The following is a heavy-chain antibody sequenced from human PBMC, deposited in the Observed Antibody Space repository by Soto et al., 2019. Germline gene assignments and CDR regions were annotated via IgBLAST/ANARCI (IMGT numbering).Heavy chain of an antibody. CDR1: GFTCDSHG. J-gene: IGHJ5*02. V-gene: IGHV3-30*18. CDR2: ISSDGTNK. CDR3: AKELLPNQVTTCGS. Sequence: QVQLVESGGGAVQPGRSLRLSCAASGFTCDSHGIHLVLQAPGKWLEWVAGISSDGTNKYYADSVKGRFTISRDNFNNILYLQMSSLRAEDTDVYYCAKELLPNQVTTCGSWGQGTLVTVSS. D-gene: IGHD1-26*01.